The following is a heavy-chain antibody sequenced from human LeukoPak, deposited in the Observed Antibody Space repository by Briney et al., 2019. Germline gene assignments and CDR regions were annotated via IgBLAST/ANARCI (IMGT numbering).Heavy chain of an antibody. J-gene: IGHJ4*02. D-gene: IGHD6-13*01. CDR3: ARGSPNRGYSRGTNFDY. CDR1: GYTFTGYY. V-gene: IGHV1-46*01. CDR2: INPSGGST. Sequence: ASVKVSCKASGYTFTGYYMHWVRQAPGQGLEWMGIINPSGGSTSYAQKFQGRVTMTRDMSTSTVYMELSSLRSEDTAVYYCARGSPNRGYSRGTNFDYWGQGTLVTVSS.